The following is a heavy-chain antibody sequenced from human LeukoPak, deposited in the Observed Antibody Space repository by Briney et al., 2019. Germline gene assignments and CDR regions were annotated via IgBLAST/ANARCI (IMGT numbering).Heavy chain of an antibody. J-gene: IGHJ4*02. CDR3: ARNSTVRVGNFDY. V-gene: IGHV4-39*01. D-gene: IGHD3-10*01. Sequence: SETLSLSCTVSGDPVSNSTYYWGRVRQPPGKGLVWFGSIYYSESTYYNRSLKSRCNISVDTSKNQRSLKLCSVTAADTAVYYCARNSTVRVGNFDYWGQGTLVTVSS. CDR2: IYYSEST. CDR1: GDPVSNSTYY.